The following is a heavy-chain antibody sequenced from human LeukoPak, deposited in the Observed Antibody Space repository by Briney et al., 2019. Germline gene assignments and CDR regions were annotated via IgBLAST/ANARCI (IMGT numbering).Heavy chain of an antibody. CDR1: GGSFSGYY. CDR3: ARGGEIVVVPAAIWFDP. CDR2: INHSGST. V-gene: IGHV4-34*01. D-gene: IGHD2-2*01. Sequence: PSETLSLTCAVYGGSFSGYYWSWIRQPPGKGLEWIGEINHSGSTNYNPSLKSRVTISVDTSKNQFSLKLSSVIAADTAVYYCARGGEIVVVPAAIWFDPWGQGTLVTVSS. J-gene: IGHJ5*02.